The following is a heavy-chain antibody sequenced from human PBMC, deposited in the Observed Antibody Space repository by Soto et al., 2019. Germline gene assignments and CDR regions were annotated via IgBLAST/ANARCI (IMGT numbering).Heavy chain of an antibody. D-gene: IGHD3-22*01. CDR3: AREYYYDSSGYPLLNYYYGMDV. CDR1: GGTFSSYA. Sequence: SVKVSCKASGGTFSSYAISWVRQAPGQGLEWMGGIIPIFGTANYAQKFQGRVTIIADESTSTAYMELSSLRSEDTAVYYCAREYYYDSSGYPLLNYYYGMDVWGQGTTVTVSS. J-gene: IGHJ6*02. CDR2: IIPIFGTA. V-gene: IGHV1-69*13.